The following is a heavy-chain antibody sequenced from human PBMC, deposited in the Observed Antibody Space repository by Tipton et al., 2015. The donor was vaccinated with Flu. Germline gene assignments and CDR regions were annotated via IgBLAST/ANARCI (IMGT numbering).Heavy chain of an antibody. D-gene: IGHD3-22*01. V-gene: IGHV3-21*01. Sequence: SLRLSCTASEFTFSYFAMNWVRLAPGKGLEWVAFISSSGSHTDYADSVRGRFTISRDDAKNSVHLQTSSLRVEDTAVYFCAREWAEYYESREGDFLDIWGQGTMVTVSS. CDR3: AREWAEYYESREGDFLDI. J-gene: IGHJ3*02. CDR2: ISSSGSHT. CDR1: EFTFSYFA.